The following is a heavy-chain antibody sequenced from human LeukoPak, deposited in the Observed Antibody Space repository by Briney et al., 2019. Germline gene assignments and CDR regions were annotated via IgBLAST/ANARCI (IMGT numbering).Heavy chain of an antibody. CDR3: ASSYYDILTGYYHREYYFDG. CDR2: IIPIFGTA. D-gene: IGHD3-9*01. Sequence: SVKVSCKASGGTFSSYAISWVRQAPGQGLEWMGGIIPIFGTANYAQKFQGRVTITADESTSTAYMELSSLRSEDTAVYYCASSYYDILTGYYHREYYFDGWGQGTLVTVSS. V-gene: IGHV1-69*13. J-gene: IGHJ4*02. CDR1: GGTFSSYA.